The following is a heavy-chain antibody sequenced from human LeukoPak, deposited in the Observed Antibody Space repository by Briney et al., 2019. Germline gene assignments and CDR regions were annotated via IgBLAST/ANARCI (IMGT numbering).Heavy chain of an antibody. CDR3: ARSGNLELRTSRYNWFDP. J-gene: IGHJ5*02. CDR1: GYTFTGYY. V-gene: IGHV1-2*06. CDR2: INPNSGGT. Sequence: ASVKVSCKASGYTFTGYYMHWVRQAPGQGLEWMGRINPNSGGTNYAQKFQGRVTMTRDTSISTAYLELSRLRSDATAVYSCARSGNLELRTSRYNWFDPWGQGTLVTVSS. D-gene: IGHD1-7*01.